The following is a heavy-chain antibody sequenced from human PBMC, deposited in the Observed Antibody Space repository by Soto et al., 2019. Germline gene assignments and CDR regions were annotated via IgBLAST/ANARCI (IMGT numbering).Heavy chain of an antibody. J-gene: IGHJ5*02. CDR3: ARVLPPFDP. CDR1: GYTFTSYG. Sequence: QVQLVQSGAEVKKPGASVKVSCKASGYTFTSYGISWVRQAPGQGLEWMGWINDYNGNTNYAQKLQGRVTMTTDTSKSTAYMKLRSLRSYDTSVYYCARVLPPFDPWGQGTLVTVSS. V-gene: IGHV1-18*01. CDR2: INDYNGNT.